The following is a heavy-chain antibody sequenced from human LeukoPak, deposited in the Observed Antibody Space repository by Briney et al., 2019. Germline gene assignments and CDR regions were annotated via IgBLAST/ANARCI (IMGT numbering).Heavy chain of an antibody. CDR1: GYTFTSYD. CDR2: ISAYNGNT. Sequence: GASVKVSCKASGYTFTSYDINWVRQAPGQGLEWMGWISAYNGNTNYAQKLQGRVTMTTDTSTSTAYMELRSLRSDDMAVYYCGREYGSGIYCLDYGGKGTLVTVPS. J-gene: IGHJ4*02. CDR3: GREYGSGIYCLDY. D-gene: IGHD3-10*01. V-gene: IGHV1-18*03.